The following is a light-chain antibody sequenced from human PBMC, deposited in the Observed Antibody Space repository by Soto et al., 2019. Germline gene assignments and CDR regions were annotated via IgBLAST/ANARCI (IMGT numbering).Light chain of an antibody. V-gene: IGKV3-15*01. CDR1: QSVSSN. CDR3: QQYNNWVRA. Sequence: EIVMTQSPATLSVSPGERATLSCRASQSVSSNLAWYQQKPGQAPRLLIYGASTRATGIPARFSGSRSGTEFTLTISSLQSEDFAVYYCQQYNNWVRAFGQGTKVEIK. CDR2: GAS. J-gene: IGKJ1*01.